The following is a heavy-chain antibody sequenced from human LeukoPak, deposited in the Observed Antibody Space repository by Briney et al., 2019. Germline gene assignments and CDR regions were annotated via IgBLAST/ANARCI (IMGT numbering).Heavy chain of an antibody. CDR3: ARRPRTKLRYFDWLYDY. CDR1: GGSFSGYY. Sequence: SETLSLTCAVYGGSFSGYYWSWIRQPPGKGLEWIGEINHSGSTNYNPSLKSRVTISVDTSKNQFSLKLSSVTAADTAVYYCARRPRTKLRYFDWLYDYWGQGTLVTVSS. CDR2: INHSGST. V-gene: IGHV4-34*01. J-gene: IGHJ4*02. D-gene: IGHD3-9*01.